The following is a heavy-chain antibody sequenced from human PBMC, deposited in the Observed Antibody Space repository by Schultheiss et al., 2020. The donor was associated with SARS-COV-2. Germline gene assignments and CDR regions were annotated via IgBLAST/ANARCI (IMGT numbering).Heavy chain of an antibody. Sequence: SETLSLTCAVYGGSFSGYYWSWIRQPPGKGLEWIGYIYYSGSTNYNPSLKSRVTISVDTSKNQFSLKLSSVTAADTAVYYCARVKEYRSMGVVVTPVDYWGQGTLVTVSS. V-gene: IGHV4-59*08. D-gene: IGHD3-22*01. J-gene: IGHJ4*02. CDR3: ARVKEYRSMGVVVTPVDY. CDR1: GGSFSGYY. CDR2: IYYSGST.